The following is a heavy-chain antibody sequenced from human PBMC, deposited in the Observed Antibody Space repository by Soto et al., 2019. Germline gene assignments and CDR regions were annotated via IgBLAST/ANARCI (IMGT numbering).Heavy chain of an antibody. CDR1: GFTFSSYG. J-gene: IGHJ4*02. D-gene: IGHD5-12*01. CDR2: IWYDGSNK. Sequence: QVQLVESGGGVVQPGRSLRLSCAASGFTFSSYGMHWVRQAPGKGLEWVAVIWYDGSNKYYADSVKGRFTISRDNSKNTLYLQMNSLRAEDTAVYYCARESVSRDGYNLPHDYWGQGTLVTVSS. CDR3: ARESVSRDGYNLPHDY. V-gene: IGHV3-33*01.